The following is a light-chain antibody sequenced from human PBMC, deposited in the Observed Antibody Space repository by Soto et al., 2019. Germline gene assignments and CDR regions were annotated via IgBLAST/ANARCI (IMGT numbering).Light chain of an antibody. Sequence: EIVLTQSPATLSVSPGERVTLSCRASESLSSFLAGYQHKPRQSPRLLIYGVSTRVAGIPSRFSGGGSATDLTLTISSLQSEDFAVYYCQSYDDWPFAFGQGTKLEI. CDR1: ESLSSF. J-gene: IGKJ2*01. CDR2: GVS. CDR3: QSYDDWPFA. V-gene: IGKV3-15*01.